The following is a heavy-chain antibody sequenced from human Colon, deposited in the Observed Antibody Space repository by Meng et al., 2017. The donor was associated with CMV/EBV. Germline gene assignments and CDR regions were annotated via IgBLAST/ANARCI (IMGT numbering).Heavy chain of an antibody. V-gene: IGHV3-23*01. CDR2: IVGGGGSRK. D-gene: IGHD2-8*02. CDR1: GFTFGDFA. J-gene: IGHJ6*02. CDR3: AKREYCSGSACYTLNYYYYAVDV. Sequence: GESLKISCAASGFTFGDFAMHWVRQAPGKGLEWVSAIVGGGGSRKYYADSVKGRFTISRDNSKSTLYLQINSPRVEDMAVYYCAKREYCSGSACYTLNYYYYAVDVWGQGTTVTVSS.